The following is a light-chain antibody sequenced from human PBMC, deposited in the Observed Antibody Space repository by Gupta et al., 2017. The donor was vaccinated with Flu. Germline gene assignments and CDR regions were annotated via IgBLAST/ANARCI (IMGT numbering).Light chain of an antibody. J-gene: IGKJ1*01. V-gene: IGKV3-11*01. CDR2: YAS. CDR3: QQGRNWPRP. Sequence: LISYASNRSTGIPFRFSGSGSGTDFTLTISSLEAEDFALYYCQQGRNWPRPFGQGTKV.